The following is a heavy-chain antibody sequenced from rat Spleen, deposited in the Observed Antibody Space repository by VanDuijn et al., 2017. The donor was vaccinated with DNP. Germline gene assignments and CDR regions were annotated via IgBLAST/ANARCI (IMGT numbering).Heavy chain of an antibody. V-gene: IGHV5S23*01. CDR2: ISTSGGST. CDR1: GFTFSNYD. Sequence: EVQLAESGGGLVQPGGSLKLSCAASGFTFSNYDMAWVRQAPTKGLELVASISTSGGSTYYRDSVKGRFTCSRDNAKSTLYLQMDSLRSEETATYYCARRGYYGSYWYFDFWGPGTMVTVSS. CDR3: ARRGYYGSYWYFDF. D-gene: IGHD1-6*01. J-gene: IGHJ1*01.